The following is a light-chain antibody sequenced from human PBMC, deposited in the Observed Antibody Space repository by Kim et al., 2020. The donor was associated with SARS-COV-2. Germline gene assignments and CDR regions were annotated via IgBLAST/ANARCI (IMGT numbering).Light chain of an antibody. Sequence: SAAIGERVSSSWRDSQSVDRWVVGYEQRTEKAHKLLIYDATDWKSGVTSRFSGRGSGTEFTLTITSLQPDDFGTYYCKQYSTYSYSLGQGTKLEI. CDR1: QSVDRW. CDR3: KQYSTYSYS. V-gene: IGKV1-5*01. J-gene: IGKJ2*03. CDR2: DAT.